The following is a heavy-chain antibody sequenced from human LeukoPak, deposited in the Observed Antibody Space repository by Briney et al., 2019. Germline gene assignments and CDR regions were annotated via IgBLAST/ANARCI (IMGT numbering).Heavy chain of an antibody. Sequence: ASVKVSCKPSGYTFTDYYIHWVRQAPGQGLDYMGWISPDSGGTNYAQKFQGRVTMTRDTSISTAYIELSRLRSDDTAVYYCARGPYDSSGYSDYRGQGTLVTVSP. D-gene: IGHD3-22*01. J-gene: IGHJ4*02. CDR2: ISPDSGGT. CDR3: ARGPYDSSGYSDY. CDR1: GYTFTDYY. V-gene: IGHV1-2*02.